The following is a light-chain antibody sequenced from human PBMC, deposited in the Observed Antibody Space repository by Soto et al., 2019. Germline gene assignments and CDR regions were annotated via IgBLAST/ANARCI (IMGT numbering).Light chain of an antibody. CDR2: DVT. CDR3: SSFTSSITYV. V-gene: IGLV2-14*01. CDR1: SSDVGGYNS. Sequence: QSVLTQPASVSGSLGQSITISCTGTSSDVGGYNSVSWYRQDPGKAPKLMIYDVTTRPSGVSNRFSGSKSGNTASLTISGLQAEDEADYYCSSFTSSITYVFGTGTKVTGL. J-gene: IGLJ1*01.